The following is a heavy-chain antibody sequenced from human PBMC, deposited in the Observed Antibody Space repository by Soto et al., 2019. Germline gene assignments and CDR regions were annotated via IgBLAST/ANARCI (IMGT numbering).Heavy chain of an antibody. J-gene: IGHJ4*02. D-gene: IGHD2-15*01. CDR3: ARSRSGGEAIDY. CDR1: GGTFSSYT. V-gene: IGHV1-69*02. Sequence: QVQLVQSGAEVKKPGSSVKVSCKASGGTFSSYTISWVRQAPGQGLEWMGRIIPILGIANYAQKFQGRVTITADKSTRTAYMELSSLRSEDTAVYYCARSRSGGEAIDYWGQGTLVTVSS. CDR2: IIPILGIA.